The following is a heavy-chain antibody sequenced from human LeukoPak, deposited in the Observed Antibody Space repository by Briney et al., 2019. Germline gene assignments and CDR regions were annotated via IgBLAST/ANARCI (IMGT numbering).Heavy chain of an antibody. CDR3: ASLENYYGSGSYYNGFDY. D-gene: IGHD3-10*01. CDR1: GYSISSGYY. CDR2: IYHSGST. J-gene: IGHJ4*02. V-gene: IGHV4-38-2*01. Sequence: SETLSLTCAVSGYSISSGYYWGWIRQPPGKGLEWIGSIYHSGSTYYNPSLKSRVTISVDTSKNQFSLKLSSVTAADTAVYYCASLENYYGSGSYYNGFDYWGQGTLVTVSS.